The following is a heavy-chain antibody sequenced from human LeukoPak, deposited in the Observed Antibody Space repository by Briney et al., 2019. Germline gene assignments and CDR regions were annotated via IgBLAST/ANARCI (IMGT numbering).Heavy chain of an antibody. J-gene: IGHJ5*02. Sequence: PGGSLRLSCAASGFTFSSYWMHWVRQPPGKGLVWVSRINSDESSTSYADSVKGRFTISRDNSKNTLYLQMNSLRAEDTAVYYCAKDLRRCSSTSCYAGPGSWGQGTLVTVSS. CDR2: INSDESST. D-gene: IGHD2-2*01. CDR3: AKDLRRCSSTSCYAGPGS. V-gene: IGHV3-74*01. CDR1: GFTFSSYW.